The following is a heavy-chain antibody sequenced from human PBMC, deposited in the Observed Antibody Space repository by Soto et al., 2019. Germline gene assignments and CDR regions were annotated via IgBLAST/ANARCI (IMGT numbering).Heavy chain of an antibody. CDR2: INHSGST. CDR3: ARGVPYYYDSSGYSYFDY. Sequence: SETLSLTCAVYGGCFSGYYWSWIRQPPGKGLEWIGDINHSGSTNYNPSLKSRVTISVDTSKNQFSLKLSSVTAADTTVYYCARGVPYYYDSSGYSYFDYWGQGTLVTVSS. V-gene: IGHV4-34*01. CDR1: GGCFSGYY. D-gene: IGHD3-22*01. J-gene: IGHJ4*02.